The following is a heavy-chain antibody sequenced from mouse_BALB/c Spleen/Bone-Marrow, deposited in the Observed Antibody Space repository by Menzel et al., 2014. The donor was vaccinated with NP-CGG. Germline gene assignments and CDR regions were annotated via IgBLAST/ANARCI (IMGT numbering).Heavy chain of an antibody. CDR1: GFNIKDTY. J-gene: IGHJ3*01. D-gene: IGHD1-1*01. CDR3: ANYYYDIGLFAY. Sequence: VQLQQSGAELVKPGASVKLSCTASGFNIKDTYMHWVKQRPEQGLEWIGRIDPANGNTKYDPKFQGKATITADTSSNTTFLQLSSITTEDTAVYYGANYYYDIGLFAYWGQGTLVTVSA. V-gene: IGHV14-3*02. CDR2: IDPANGNT.